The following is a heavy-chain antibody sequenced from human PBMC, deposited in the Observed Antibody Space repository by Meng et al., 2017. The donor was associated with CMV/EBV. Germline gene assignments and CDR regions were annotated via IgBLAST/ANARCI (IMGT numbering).Heavy chain of an antibody. Sequence: GESLKISCAASGFTFSSYAMHWVRQAPGKGLEWVAVISYDGSNKYYADSVKGRFTISRDNSKNTLYLQMNSLRAEDTAVYYCARDTSWGNWYFDLWGRGTRVTVSS. CDR1: GFTFSSYA. D-gene: IGHD3-16*01. J-gene: IGHJ2*01. V-gene: IGHV3-30*04. CDR2: ISYDGSNK. CDR3: ARDTSWGNWYFDL.